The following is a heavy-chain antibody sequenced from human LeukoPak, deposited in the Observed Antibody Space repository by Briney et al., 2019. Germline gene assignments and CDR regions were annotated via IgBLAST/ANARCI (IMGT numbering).Heavy chain of an antibody. CDR1: GFTFSDYY. D-gene: IGHD3-22*01. CDR2: ISSSGSTI. J-gene: IGHJ4*02. V-gene: IGHV3-11*01. Sequence: GGSLRLSCAASGFTFSDYYMSWIRQAPGKGLEWVSYISSSGSTIYYADSVKGRFTISRDNAKNSLYLQMNSLRAEDTAVYYCARVALYDSSGYYCDYWGQGTLVTVSP. CDR3: ARVALYDSSGYYCDY.